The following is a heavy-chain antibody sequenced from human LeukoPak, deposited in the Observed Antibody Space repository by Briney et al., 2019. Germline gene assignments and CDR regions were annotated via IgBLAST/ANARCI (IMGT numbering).Heavy chain of an antibody. CDR3: ARQLGGSSTTYYYYMDV. J-gene: IGHJ6*03. Sequence: PSETLSLTCAVSGGSFSGYYWSWIRQPPGKGLEWIGEINHSGSTNYNPSLKSRVTISVDTSKNQFSLRLSSVTAADTAVYYCARQLGGSSTTYYYYMDVWGKGTTVTVSS. V-gene: IGHV4-34*01. CDR1: GGSFSGYY. CDR2: INHSGST. D-gene: IGHD2-2*01.